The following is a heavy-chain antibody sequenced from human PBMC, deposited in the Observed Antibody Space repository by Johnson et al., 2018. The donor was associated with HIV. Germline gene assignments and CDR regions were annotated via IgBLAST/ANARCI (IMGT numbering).Heavy chain of an antibody. J-gene: IGHJ3*02. CDR3: ARNGLIPAAKGVAFDI. D-gene: IGHD2-2*01. CDR2: ISSSGSTI. V-gene: IGHV3-11*04. CDR1: GLTFSDYD. Sequence: VQLVESGGGLVKPGGSLRLSCAASGLTFSDYDMSWIRQAPGKGLEWVSYISSSGSTIYYADSVEGRFTISRDNAKNSLYLQMNSLRAEDTAVYYCARNGLIPAAKGVAFDIWGQGTTVTVPS.